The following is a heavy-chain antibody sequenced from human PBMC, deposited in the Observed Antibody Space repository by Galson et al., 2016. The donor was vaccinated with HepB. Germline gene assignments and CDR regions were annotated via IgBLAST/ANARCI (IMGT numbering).Heavy chain of an antibody. CDR2: INPNGGST. V-gene: IGHV1-46*01. Sequence: SVKVSCKASGNAFISYYMHWVRQAPGQGLEWMGIINPNGGSTIYAQKFQGRVTMTRDTSTSTVYMELGSLRSEDTAVYYCAREGASGGYDLSVRGYFDYWGQGTMVTASS. CDR3: AREGASGGYDLSVRGYFDY. D-gene: IGHD1-26*01. CDR1: GNAFISYY. J-gene: IGHJ4*03.